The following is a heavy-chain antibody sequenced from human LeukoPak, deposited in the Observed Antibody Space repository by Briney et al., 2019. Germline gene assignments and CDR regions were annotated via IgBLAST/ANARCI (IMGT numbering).Heavy chain of an antibody. CDR3: ARGINYYDSSYRYLDFDY. Sequence: GRSRRLSCAASGFTLADYCMSCVRQVPRNGLEWVSAINLNGARTGYADSMKGRFTISRDNAKNSLYLKMNSLRAEDTALYYCARGINYYDSSYRYLDFDYWGQGTLVTVSS. CDR1: GFTLADYC. D-gene: IGHD3-22*01. J-gene: IGHJ4*02. CDR2: INLNGART. V-gene: IGHV3-20*04.